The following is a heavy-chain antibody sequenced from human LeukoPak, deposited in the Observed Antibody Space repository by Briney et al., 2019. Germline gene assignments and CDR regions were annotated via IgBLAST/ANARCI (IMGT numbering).Heavy chain of an antibody. V-gene: IGHV3-21*06. CDR3: ARVAEAAAFDS. D-gene: IGHD6-13*01. J-gene: IGHJ4*02. CDR1: GFTFSTYS. CDR2: ISSNSRHI. Sequence: GGSVRLSCAASGFTFSTYSMNWVRQAPGKGLEWVSSISSNSRHIYYADSMRGRFTISRDNAKNSLYLQMNSLKPEDTAVYYCARVAEAAAFDSWGQGTLVTVSS.